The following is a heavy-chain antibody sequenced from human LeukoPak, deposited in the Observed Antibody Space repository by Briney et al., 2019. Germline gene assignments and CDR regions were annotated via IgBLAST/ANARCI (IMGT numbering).Heavy chain of an antibody. CDR2: ISSSGSTI. V-gene: IGHV3-48*03. CDR3: ARFVDTAMVMGAFDI. J-gene: IGHJ3*02. CDR1: GFTFSSYE. D-gene: IGHD5-18*01. Sequence: GGSLRLSCAASGFTFSSYEMNWVRQAPGKGLEWVSYISSSGSTIYYADSVKGRFTISRDNAKNSPYLQMNSPRAEDTAVYYCARFVDTAMVMGAFDIWGQGTMVTVSS.